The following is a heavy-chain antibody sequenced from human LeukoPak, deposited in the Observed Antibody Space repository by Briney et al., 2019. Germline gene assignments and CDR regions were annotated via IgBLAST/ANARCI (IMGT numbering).Heavy chain of an antibody. V-gene: IGHV3-21*01. CDR2: ISSSSSYI. CDR3: ASYYGGLEYFDY. J-gene: IGHJ4*02. D-gene: IGHD4-23*01. CDR1: GFTFSSYS. Sequence: GGSLRLSCAASGFTFSSYSMNWVRQAPGKGLEWVSSISSSSSYIYYADSVKGRFTISRDNAKNSLYLQMNSLRAEDTAVYYCASYYGGLEYFDYWGQGTLVTVSS.